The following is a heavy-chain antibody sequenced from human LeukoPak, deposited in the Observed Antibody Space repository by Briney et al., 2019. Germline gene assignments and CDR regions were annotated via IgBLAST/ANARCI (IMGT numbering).Heavy chain of an antibody. Sequence: SETLSLTCAVSGGSISSGGYSWSWIRQPPGKGLEWIGYIYYSGSTYYNPSLKSRVTISVDTSKNQFSLKLSSVTAADTAVYYCARGVAPDYWGQGTLVTVSS. V-gene: IGHV4-30-4*07. CDR2: IYYSGST. CDR3: ARGVAPDY. D-gene: IGHD2-15*01. CDR1: GGSISSGGYS. J-gene: IGHJ4*02.